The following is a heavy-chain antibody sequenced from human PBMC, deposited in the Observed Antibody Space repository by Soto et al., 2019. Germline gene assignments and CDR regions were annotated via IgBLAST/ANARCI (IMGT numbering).Heavy chain of an antibody. V-gene: IGHV4-59*01. Sequence: SETLSLTCTVSGGSISSYYWSWIRQPPGKGLEWIGYIYYSGSTNYNPSLKSRVTISVDTSKNQFSLKLSSVTAADTAVYYCARATVGWPPYYYYGMDVWGQGTTVTVSS. J-gene: IGHJ6*02. CDR3: ARATVGWPPYYYYGMDV. CDR1: GGSISSYY. D-gene: IGHD4-4*01. CDR2: IYYSGST.